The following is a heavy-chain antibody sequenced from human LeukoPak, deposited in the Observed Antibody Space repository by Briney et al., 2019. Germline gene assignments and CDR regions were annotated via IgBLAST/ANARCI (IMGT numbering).Heavy chain of an antibody. Sequence: EASVKVSCKASGYTFTGYYMHWVRQAPGQGLEWMGWINPNSGGTNYAQKFQGRVTMTRDTSISTAYMELSRLRSDDTAVYYCARDVSGTVVTPAAVDYWGQGTLVTVSS. CDR1: GYTFTGYY. CDR2: INPNSGGT. CDR3: ARDVSGTVVTPAAVDY. D-gene: IGHD4-23*01. J-gene: IGHJ4*02. V-gene: IGHV1-2*02.